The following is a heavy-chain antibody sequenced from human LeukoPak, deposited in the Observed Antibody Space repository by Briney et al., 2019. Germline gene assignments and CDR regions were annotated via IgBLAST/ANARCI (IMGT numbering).Heavy chain of an antibody. J-gene: IGHJ6*03. CDR2: IYTSGST. CDR1: GGSISSYY. D-gene: IGHD6-6*01. Sequence: PSETLSLTCTVSGGSISSYYWSWIRQPAGKGLEWIGRIYTSGSTNYNPSLKSRVTMSVDTSKNQFSLKLSSVTAADTAVYYCAREGGSSSSQPYYYMDVWGKGTTVTVSS. V-gene: IGHV4-4*07. CDR3: AREGGSSSSQPYYYMDV.